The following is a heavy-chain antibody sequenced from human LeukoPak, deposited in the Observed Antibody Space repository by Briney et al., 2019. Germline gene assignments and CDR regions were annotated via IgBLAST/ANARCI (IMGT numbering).Heavy chain of an antibody. CDR1: GYTLTELS. CDR3: ARDSVLGGRDSYGYGPFDP. CDR2: FDPEDGET. V-gene: IGHV1-24*01. Sequence: ASVKVSCKVSGYTLTELSMHWVRQAPGKGLEWMGGFDPEDGETIYAQKFQGRVTMTEDTSTDTAYMELSSLRSEDTAVYYCARDSVLGGRDSYGYGPFDPWGQGTLVTVSS. D-gene: IGHD5-18*01. J-gene: IGHJ5*02.